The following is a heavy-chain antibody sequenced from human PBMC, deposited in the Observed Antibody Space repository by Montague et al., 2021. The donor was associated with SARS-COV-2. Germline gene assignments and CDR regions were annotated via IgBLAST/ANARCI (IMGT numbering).Heavy chain of an antibody. Sequence: SETLSLTCTVSGGSVISDTYFWSWIRQPPGKGLEWIAYIYDSDTTXNNPSLWSRVSMSSDRSKNQFSLKLTSVTPADTAVYYCARAANILSGFYNHPFEYWGQGILVTVSS. V-gene: IGHV4-61*01. CDR1: GGSVISDTYF. CDR2: IYDSDTT. J-gene: IGHJ4*02. CDR3: ARAANILSGFYNHPFEY. D-gene: IGHD3-9*01.